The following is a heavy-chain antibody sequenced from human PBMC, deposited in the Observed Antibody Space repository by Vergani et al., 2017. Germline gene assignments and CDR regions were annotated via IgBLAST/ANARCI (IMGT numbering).Heavy chain of an antibody. Sequence: QVQLQESGPGLVKPSETLSLTCTVSGYSISSAYYWGWIRQPPGKGLEWIGNIYRSGSSYFGPSFKSRVTISVATSNNKFSLNLRSVTAADTAYYYCAISNLWFAEGLDYWGPGILVTDSS. J-gene: IGHJ4*02. CDR2: IYRSGSS. CDR3: AISNLWFAEGLDY. CDR1: GYSISSAYY. D-gene: IGHD3-10*01. V-gene: IGHV4-38-2*02.